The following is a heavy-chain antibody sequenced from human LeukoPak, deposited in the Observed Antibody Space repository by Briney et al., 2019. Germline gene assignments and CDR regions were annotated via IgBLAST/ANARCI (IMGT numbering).Heavy chain of an antibody. CDR1: GDSISNYY. J-gene: IGHJ5*02. Sequence: PSETLSLTCTVSGDSISNYYWSWIRQPPGKGLEWIGYIYYSRSTNYNPSLKSRVTISVDRSKNQFSLKLSSVTAADTAVYYCARESRTLKNWFDPWGQGTLVTVSS. CDR2: IYYSRST. CDR3: ARESRTLKNWFDP. V-gene: IGHV4-59*12. D-gene: IGHD2-2*01.